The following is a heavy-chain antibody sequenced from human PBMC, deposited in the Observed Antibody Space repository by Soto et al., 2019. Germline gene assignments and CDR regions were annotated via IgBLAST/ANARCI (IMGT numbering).Heavy chain of an antibody. CDR2: ISHSGTI. V-gene: IGHV4-39*07. CDR3: ARDHMHTSSSWAFDI. Sequence: SDTLSLTCTVSGGSISSGDYYWNWVRQPPGKGLEWIGEISHSGTIIYNPSLKSRVTISVDTSNNQFSLKLNSVTAADTAVYYCARDHMHTSSSWAFDIWGPGTMVTVSS. D-gene: IGHD2-2*01. J-gene: IGHJ3*02. CDR1: GGSISSGDYY.